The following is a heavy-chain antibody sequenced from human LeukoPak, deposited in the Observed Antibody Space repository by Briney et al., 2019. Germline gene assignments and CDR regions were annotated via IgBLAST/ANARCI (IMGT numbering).Heavy chain of an antibody. Sequence: SETLSLTCTVSGGSISSGGFYWSWIRQPPGKGLEWIGYVHHSGDTYQNPSLKSRVTVSSDRSKNEFYLKLSSVTAADTAVYYCARLIAADPQLDYWGQGTLVTVSS. D-gene: IGHD6-25*01. CDR3: ARLIAADPQLDY. CDR2: VHHSGDT. V-gene: IGHV4-30-2*01. CDR1: GGSISSGGFY. J-gene: IGHJ4*02.